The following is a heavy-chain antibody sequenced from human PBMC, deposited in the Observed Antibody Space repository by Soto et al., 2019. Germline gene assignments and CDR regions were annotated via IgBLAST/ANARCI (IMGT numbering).Heavy chain of an antibody. CDR3: ARGDSKGWYFDF. CDR2: INPSGGST. V-gene: IGHV1-46*01. Sequence: ASVKVSCKASGYRFTTYQMHWVRQAPGQGLEWMGTINPSGGSTSYAQRFQGTLTMTRDTSTSTVYVQLSSLRSEDTALYYCARGDSKGWYFDFWGKGTLVTVSS. D-gene: IGHD6-19*01. CDR1: GYRFTTYQ. J-gene: IGHJ4*02.